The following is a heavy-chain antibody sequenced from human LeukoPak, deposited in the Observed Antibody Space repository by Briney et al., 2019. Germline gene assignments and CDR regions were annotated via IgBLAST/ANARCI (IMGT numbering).Heavy chain of an antibody. CDR2: MCYSGST. CDR1: GGPISSSSYY. Sequence: SETLSLTCTVSGGPISSSSYYWGWIRQPPGKGLEWIGSMCYSGSTYYNPSLKSRVTISVDTSKNQFSLNLSSVTAADTAVYYCARHGRGHCSGSNCYSNFDYWGQGTLVTVSS. V-gene: IGHV4-39*01. D-gene: IGHD2-15*01. J-gene: IGHJ4*02. CDR3: ARHGRGHCSGSNCYSNFDY.